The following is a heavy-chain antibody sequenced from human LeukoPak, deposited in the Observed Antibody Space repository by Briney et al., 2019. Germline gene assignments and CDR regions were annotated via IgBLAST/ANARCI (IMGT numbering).Heavy chain of an antibody. CDR2: INQDGSEK. V-gene: IGHV3-7*01. J-gene: IGHJ4*02. CDR3: ARTRLSCDC. Sequence: PGGSLRLSCAASGFTLRSYWMTWVRQAPGEGLEWVASINQDGSEKNYVDSVKGRFTISRDNAENSLYLQMNSLRDEDTAVYYCARTRLSCDCWGQGTLVTVSS. CDR1: GFTLRSYW.